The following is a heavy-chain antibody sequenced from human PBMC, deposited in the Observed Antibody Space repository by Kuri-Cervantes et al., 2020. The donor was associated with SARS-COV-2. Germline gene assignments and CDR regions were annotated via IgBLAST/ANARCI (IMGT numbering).Heavy chain of an antibody. Sequence: GGSLRLSCTASGFIFSDYYMTWIRQAPGKGLEWVSNIGPSGTTKYYADSVKGRFTISRDNAKNSLYLQMNSLRAEDTAVYYCASANYCSSTSCYDEFAFDIWGQGTMVTDSS. V-gene: IGHV3-11*04. CDR1: GFIFSDYY. CDR2: IGPSGTTK. D-gene: IGHD2-2*01. CDR3: ASANYCSSTSCYDEFAFDI. J-gene: IGHJ3*02.